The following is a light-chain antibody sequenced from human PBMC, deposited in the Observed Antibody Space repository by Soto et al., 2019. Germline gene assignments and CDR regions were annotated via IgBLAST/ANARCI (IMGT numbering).Light chain of an antibody. J-gene: IGLJ1*01. Sequence: QSALTQPASVSGSPGQSIAISCTGTFTDVGGYDYVSWYQQHPDKAPKLMIYEVTKRPSGVSNRFSGSKSGNTASLTISGLRPEDEADYYCSSHTSGSTGVFGSGTKVTVL. CDR1: FTDVGGYDY. CDR3: SSHTSGSTGV. CDR2: EVT. V-gene: IGLV2-14*01.